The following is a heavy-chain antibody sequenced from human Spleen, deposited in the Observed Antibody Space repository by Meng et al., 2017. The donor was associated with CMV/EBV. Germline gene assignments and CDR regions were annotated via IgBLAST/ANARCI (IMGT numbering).Heavy chain of an antibody. CDR1: GFTFSSYA. CDR3: AKEDY. Sequence: GGSLRLSCAASGFTFSSYAMTWVRQAPGKGLEWVSVIYSGGSSTYYADSVKGRFTISRDDSKNTLYLQMNSLRAEDTALYYCAKEDYWGQGTLVTVSS. J-gene: IGHJ4*02. CDR2: IYSGGSST. V-gene: IGHV3-23*03.